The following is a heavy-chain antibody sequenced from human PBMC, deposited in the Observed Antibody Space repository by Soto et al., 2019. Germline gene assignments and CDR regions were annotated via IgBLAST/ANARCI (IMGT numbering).Heavy chain of an antibody. V-gene: IGHV3-15*01. CDR3: TTDHPPFGVVTFNWFDP. J-gene: IGHJ5*02. CDR2: IKSKTDGGTT. D-gene: IGHD3-3*01. CDR1: GFTFSNAW. Sequence: EVQLVESGGGLVKPGGSLRLSCAASGFTFSNAWMSWVRQAPGKGLEWVGRIKSKTDGGTTDYAAPVKGRFTISRDDSKNTLYLQMNSLKTEDTAVYYCTTDHPPFGVVTFNWFDPWGQGTLVTVSS.